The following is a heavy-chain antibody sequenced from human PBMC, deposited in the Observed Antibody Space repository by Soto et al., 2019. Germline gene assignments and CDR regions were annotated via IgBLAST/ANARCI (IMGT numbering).Heavy chain of an antibody. V-gene: IGHV3-23*01. J-gene: IGHJ6*02. CDR3: AVNYYYYYGMDV. CDR1: GFTFSSYA. Sequence: GESLKISCAASGFTFSSYAMSWVRQAPGKGLEWVSAISGSGGSTYYADSVKGRFTISRDNSKNTLYLQMNSLRAEDTAVYYCAVNYYYYYGMDVWGQGTTVTVSS. CDR2: ISGSGGST.